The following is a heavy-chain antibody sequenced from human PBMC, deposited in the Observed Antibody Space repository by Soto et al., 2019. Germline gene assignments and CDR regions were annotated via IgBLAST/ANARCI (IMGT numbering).Heavy chain of an antibody. V-gene: IGHV1-2*02. CDR2: INPNSGVT. J-gene: IGHJ4*02. CDR3: AREVFWNDDLNYAGFDS. Sequence: ASVKVSCKASGYTFGGHFLHWVRQAPGQGLEWMGWINPNSGVTYYEQKFRGRVTMTSDTSINTLYMDVSRLTSDDTAVYYGAREVFWNDDLNYAGFDSWGQGTLVTVSS. CDR1: GYTFGGHF. D-gene: IGHD3-3*01.